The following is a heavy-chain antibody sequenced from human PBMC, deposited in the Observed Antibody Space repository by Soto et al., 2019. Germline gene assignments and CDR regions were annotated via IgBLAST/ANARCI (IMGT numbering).Heavy chain of an antibody. CDR2: IYYSGST. D-gene: IGHD5-18*01. CDR1: DCSISSSSYY. Sequence: PSETVSLTCTVSDCSISSSSYYWGWIRQPPGKGLEWIGSIYYSGSTYYNPSLKSRVTISVDTSKNQFSLKLSSVTAADTAVYYCARIYSYGYGFLAGGYYYYGMDVWGQGTTVT. J-gene: IGHJ6*02. V-gene: IGHV4-39*01. CDR3: ARIYSYGYGFLAGGYYYYGMDV.